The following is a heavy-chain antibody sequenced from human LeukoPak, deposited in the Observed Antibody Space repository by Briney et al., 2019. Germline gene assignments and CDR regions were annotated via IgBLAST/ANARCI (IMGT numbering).Heavy chain of an antibody. CDR1: GYTFTGYY. V-gene: IGHV1-2*02. CDR3: ARAFAPEGDAFDI. CDR2: INPNSGGT. Sequence: GASVKVSCKASGYTFTGYYMHWVRQAPGQGLEWMGWINPNSGGTNYAQKLQGMVTMTRDTSISTAYMELSRLRSDDTAVYYCARAFAPEGDAFDIWGQGTMVTVSS. J-gene: IGHJ3*02. D-gene: IGHD3-3*02.